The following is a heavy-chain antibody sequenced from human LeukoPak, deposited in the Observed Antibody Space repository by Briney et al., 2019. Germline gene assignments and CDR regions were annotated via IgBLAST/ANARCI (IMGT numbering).Heavy chain of an antibody. CDR3: ARHYPSGTYYYDSRPPRDAFDI. D-gene: IGHD3-22*01. CDR2: INHSGST. CDR1: GGSFSGYY. V-gene: IGHV4-34*01. Sequence: SETLSLTCAVYGGSFSGYYWSWIRQPPRKGLEWIGEINHSGSTTYNPSLKSRVTISVDTSKNQFSLKLSSVTAADTAVYYCARHYPSGTYYYDSRPPRDAFDIWGQGTMVTVSS. J-gene: IGHJ3*02.